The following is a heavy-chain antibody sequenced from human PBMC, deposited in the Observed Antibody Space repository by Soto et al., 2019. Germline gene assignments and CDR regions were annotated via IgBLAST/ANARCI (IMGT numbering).Heavy chain of an antibody. CDR3: ATELGENPASPFGA. CDR1: GVTFSSET. J-gene: IGHJ5*02. Sequence: GASVKVSCKASGVTFSSETLGWVRQAPGQGLEWVGGIIPLFGTASYAQKFQGRVTITADESTSTVYMELSSLRSDDTAVYFCATELGENPASPFGAWGQGTLVTVSS. CDR2: IIPLFGTA. V-gene: IGHV1-69*13. D-gene: IGHD3-10*01.